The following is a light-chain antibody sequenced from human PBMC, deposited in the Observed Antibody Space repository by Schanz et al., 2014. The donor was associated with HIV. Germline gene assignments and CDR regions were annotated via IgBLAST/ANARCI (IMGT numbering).Light chain of an antibody. J-gene: IGLJ3*02. CDR1: SSDVGGYNY. CDR3: SSYTSSSTWV. CDR2: DVS. V-gene: IGLV2-14*03. Sequence: QSALTQPASVSGTPGQSINISCTGSSSDVGGYNYVSWYQQHPDKAPKLMIYDVSDRPSGVSNRFSGSKSGNTASLTISGXXAEDDADYYCSSYTSSSTWVFGGGTKLTVL.